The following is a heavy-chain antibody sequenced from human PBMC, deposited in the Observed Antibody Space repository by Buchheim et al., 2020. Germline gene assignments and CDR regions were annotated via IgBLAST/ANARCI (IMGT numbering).Heavy chain of an antibody. J-gene: IGHJ4*02. CDR1: GFTFSSYA. CDR2: ISYDGSNK. D-gene: IGHD5-18*01. Sequence: QVQLVESGGGVVQPGRSLRLSCAASGFTFSSYAMHWVRQAPGKGLEWVAVISYDGSNKYYADSVKGRFTISRDNSKNTLSLQMNSLRAEDTAVYYCARDISTAMALGDFDYWGQGTL. CDR3: ARDISTAMALGDFDY. V-gene: IGHV3-30*04.